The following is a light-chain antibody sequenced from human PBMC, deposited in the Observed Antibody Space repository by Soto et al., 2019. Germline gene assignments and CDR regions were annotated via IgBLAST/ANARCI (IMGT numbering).Light chain of an antibody. Sequence: DLQMTQSPSTLSASVGDRVTITCRDSQSITSWLDWYQQKPGKAPKLLIYKASSLDSGVPSRFSGSGSGTEFTLTISSLQPDDFATYYCQQYNSYSRTFGQGTKVEIK. J-gene: IGKJ1*01. V-gene: IGKV1-5*03. CDR2: KAS. CDR3: QQYNSYSRT. CDR1: QSITSW.